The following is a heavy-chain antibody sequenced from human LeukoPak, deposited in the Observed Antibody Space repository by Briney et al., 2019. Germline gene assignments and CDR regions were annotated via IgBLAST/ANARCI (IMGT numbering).Heavy chain of an antibody. CDR2: ISSSGGTI. V-gene: IGHV3-48*03. D-gene: IGHD7-27*01. CDR1: GFTFSSYE. Sequence: GRSLRLSCAASGFTFSSYEMNWVRQAPGKGLEWVSYISSSGGTINYADSVKGRFSISRDNAKNSLYLQMNSLTAEDTGVYYCARGWGEGGQGTLVTVSS. CDR3: ARGWGE. J-gene: IGHJ4*02.